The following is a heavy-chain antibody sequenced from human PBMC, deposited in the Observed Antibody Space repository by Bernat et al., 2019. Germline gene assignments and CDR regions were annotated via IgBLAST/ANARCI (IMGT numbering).Heavy chain of an antibody. CDR2: IKSKTDGGTT. D-gene: IGHD3-3*01. CDR3: TTLGESYYDFWSGLDY. V-gene: IGHV3-15*01. CDR1: GFTFSNAW. J-gene: IGHJ4*02. Sequence: EVQLVESGGGLVKPGGSLRLSCAASGFTFSNAWMSWVRQAPGKGLEWIGRIKSKTDGGTTDYAAPVKGRFTISRDDSKNTLYLQMNSMKTEDTAVYYCTTLGESYYDFWSGLDYWGQGTLVTVSS.